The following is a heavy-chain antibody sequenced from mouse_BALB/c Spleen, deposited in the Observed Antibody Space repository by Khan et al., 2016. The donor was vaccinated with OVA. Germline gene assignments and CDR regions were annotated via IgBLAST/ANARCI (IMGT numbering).Heavy chain of an antibody. CDR1: GYTFTSYY. CDR3: TRSGYGSFAY. V-gene: IGHV1S81*02. CDR2: INPSSGGT. Sequence: QVQLKQSGAELVKPGASVRLSCKASGYTFTSYYLNWVKQRPGQGLEWIGDINPSSGGTNFNEKFKSKATLTVDKSSSTAYIQLNSLTSEDSAVYYCTRSGYGSFAYWGQGTLVTVSA. J-gene: IGHJ3*01. D-gene: IGHD2-2*01.